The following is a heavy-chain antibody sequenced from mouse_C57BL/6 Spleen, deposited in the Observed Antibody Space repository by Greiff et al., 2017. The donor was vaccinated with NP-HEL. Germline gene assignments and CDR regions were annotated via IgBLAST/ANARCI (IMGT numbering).Heavy chain of an antibody. Sequence: QVQLKQPGAELVRPGSSVKLSCKASGYTFTSYWMDWVKQRPGQGLEWIGNIYPSDSETHYNQKFKDKATLTVDKSSSTAYMQLSSLTSEDSAVYYCARGLRGGYYYAMDYWGQGTSVTVSS. V-gene: IGHV1-61*01. J-gene: IGHJ4*01. CDR1: GYTFTSYW. CDR3: ARGLRGGYYYAMDY. CDR2: IYPSDSET.